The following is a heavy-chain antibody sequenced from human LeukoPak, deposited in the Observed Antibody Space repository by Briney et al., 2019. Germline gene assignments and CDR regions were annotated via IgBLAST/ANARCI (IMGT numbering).Heavy chain of an antibody. CDR1: AGTFSSYA. CDR3: AREGGSYPIDY. V-gene: IGHV1-69*05. CDR2: ISPIFGTA. D-gene: IGHD1-26*01. J-gene: IGHJ4*02. Sequence: GASVKVSCKASAGTFSSYAISWVRQAPGQGLEWMGRISPIFGTANYAQKFQGRVTITTDESTSTAYMELSSLRSEDTAVYYCAREGGSYPIDYWGQGTLVTVSS.